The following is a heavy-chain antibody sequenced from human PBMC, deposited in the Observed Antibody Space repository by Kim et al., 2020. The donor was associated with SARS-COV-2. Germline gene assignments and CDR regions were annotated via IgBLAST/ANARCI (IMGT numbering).Heavy chain of an antibody. Sequence: GGSLRLSCAASGFTVSSNYMTWVRQAPGKGLEWVSVFYSDETTNYADSVKGRFTISRDISKNTVYLQMNILRVEDTAVYYCARAGGYYSPLSYWGQGTLVTVSS. CDR1: GFTVSSNY. D-gene: IGHD3-3*01. V-gene: IGHV3-53*01. CDR2: FYSDETT. J-gene: IGHJ4*02. CDR3: ARAGGYYSPLSY.